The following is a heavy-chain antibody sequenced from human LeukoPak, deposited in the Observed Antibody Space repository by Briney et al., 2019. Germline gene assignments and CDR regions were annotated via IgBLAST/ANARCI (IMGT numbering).Heavy chain of an antibody. J-gene: IGHJ4*02. CDR2: INPNNGDT. D-gene: IGHD4-23*01. V-gene: IGHV1-2*02. CDR3: AREGRGGNFYY. CDR1: GYTFIGYN. Sequence: GASVKVSCKASGYTFIGYNMHWLRQAPGQGLEWMGWINPNNGDTKYAQKFQGRVTLTRDTPVNTAYMELSRLRSDDTAVYYCAREGRGGNFYYWGQGTLVTVSS.